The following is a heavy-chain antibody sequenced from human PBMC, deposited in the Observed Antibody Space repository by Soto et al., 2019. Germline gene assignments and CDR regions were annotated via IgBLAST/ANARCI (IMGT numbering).Heavy chain of an antibody. CDR3: ARDDSSGYYGRGAFDI. CDR2: IYYSGST. V-gene: IGHV4-30-4*01. D-gene: IGHD3-22*01. CDR1: GGSISSGDHY. J-gene: IGHJ3*02. Sequence: SETLSLTCTVSGGSISSGDHYWSWIRQPPGKGLEWIGNIYYSGSTYYNPSLKSRLTISVDMSKNQFSLKLSSVTAADTAVYYCARDDSSGYYGRGAFDIWGQGTMVT.